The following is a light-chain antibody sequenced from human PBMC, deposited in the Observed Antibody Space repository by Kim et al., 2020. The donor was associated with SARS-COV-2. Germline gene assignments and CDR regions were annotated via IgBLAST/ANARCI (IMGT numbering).Light chain of an antibody. CDR2: AAS. CDR1: KGITKS. Sequence: GDRVTNTCRASKGITKSLAWYQQKPGKVPQLLIYAASALQSGVPSRFSGSGSGTDVTLTISSLQPEDVATYYCQKYNSAPWTFGQGTKVDIK. V-gene: IGKV1-27*01. J-gene: IGKJ1*01. CDR3: QKYNSAPWT.